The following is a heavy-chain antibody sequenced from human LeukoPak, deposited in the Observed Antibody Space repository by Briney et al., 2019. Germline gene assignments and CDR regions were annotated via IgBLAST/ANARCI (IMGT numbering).Heavy chain of an antibody. CDR2: ISDSGDRT. CDR3: AKGGAVSSKSITMIRGTRRYYYYMDV. Sequence: AGGSLRLSCGASGFTFSSYGMSWVRQAGGKWLEWVSSISDSGDRTFYADSVKGRFTISRDNSKNTLFLQVNSLRAEDTAVYYCAKGGAVSSKSITMIRGTRRYYYYMDVWGKGTTVTISS. D-gene: IGHD3-10*01. CDR1: GFTFSSYG. V-gene: IGHV3-23*01. J-gene: IGHJ6*03.